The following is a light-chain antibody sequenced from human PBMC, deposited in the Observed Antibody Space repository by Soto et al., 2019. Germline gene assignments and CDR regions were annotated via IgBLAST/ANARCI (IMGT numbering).Light chain of an antibody. V-gene: IGLV2-14*01. CDR3: SSNKVSNTYV. CDR2: QVT. J-gene: IGLJ1*01. Sequence: QSALTQPASVSGSPGQSITISCTGTSSDIGYYNYVSWFQQHPGKAPKLIISQVTNRPSGVSTRFSGSKSGNTASLTISGLQADDDAHYFCSSNKVSNTYVFGTGTKLTVL. CDR1: SSDIGYYNY.